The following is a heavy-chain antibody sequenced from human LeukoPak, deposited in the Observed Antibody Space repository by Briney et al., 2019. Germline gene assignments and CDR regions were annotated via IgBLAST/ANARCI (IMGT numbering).Heavy chain of an antibody. CDR2: ISDRGDST. D-gene: IGHD4/OR15-4a*01. J-gene: IGHJ6*02. CDR3: TKGTIELGV. Sequence: GGSLRLSCAASGFTFTAYAMSWVRQAPGKGLEWVSTISDRGDSTYYADPVKGRFTISRDNSKDTVFLQLNSLRVEDTALYYCTKGTIELGVWGQGTTVTVSS. CDR1: GFTFTAYA. V-gene: IGHV3-23*01.